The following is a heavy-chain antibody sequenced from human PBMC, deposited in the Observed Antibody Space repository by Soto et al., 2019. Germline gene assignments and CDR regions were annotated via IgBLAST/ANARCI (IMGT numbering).Heavy chain of an antibody. CDR3: VRQTRKRYDWFDP. CDR2: MNPNSGNT. D-gene: IGHD5-18*01. Sequence: GASVKVSCKASGYTFTSYDINWVRQATGQGLEWMGWMNPNSGNTGYAQKFQGRVTMTRNTSISTAYMELSSLRSEDTAVYYCVRQTRKRYDWFDPWGQGTLVTAPQ. CDR1: GYTFTSYD. J-gene: IGHJ5*02. V-gene: IGHV1-8*01.